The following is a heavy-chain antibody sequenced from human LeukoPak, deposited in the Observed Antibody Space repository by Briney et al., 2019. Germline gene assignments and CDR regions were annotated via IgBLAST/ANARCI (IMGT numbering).Heavy chain of an antibody. Sequence: GGSLRLSCAASGFTFNSYAMHWVRQAPGKGLEWVAVISYDGSNKYYADSVRGRFTISRDNSKSTLSLQMNSLGAEDTAIYYCATYRQVLLPFESWGQGTLVTVSS. D-gene: IGHD2-8*02. CDR1: GFTFNSYA. J-gene: IGHJ4*02. CDR3: ATYRQVLLPFES. CDR2: ISYDGSNK. V-gene: IGHV3-30*04.